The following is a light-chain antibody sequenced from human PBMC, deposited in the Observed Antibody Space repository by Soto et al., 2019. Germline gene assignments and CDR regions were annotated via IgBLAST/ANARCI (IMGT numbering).Light chain of an antibody. CDR1: SSDIGRYKF. J-gene: IGLJ2*01. V-gene: IGLV2-14*01. CDR3: SSSTNTNTLVI. Sequence: QSALAQPASVSGSPGQSVTISCTGTSSDIGRYKFVSWFQQHPGKAPKLLIFEGTNRPSGVSNRFSGSKSGNTASLTISGLQAEDAAIYFCSSSTNTNTLVIFGGGTKLTV. CDR2: EGT.